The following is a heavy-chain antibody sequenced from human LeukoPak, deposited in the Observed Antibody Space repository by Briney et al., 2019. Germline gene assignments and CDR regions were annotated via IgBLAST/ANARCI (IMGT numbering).Heavy chain of an antibody. Sequence: PSETLSLTCNVAGVPISIYHWSWIRQAPGKGLEWIGYISYSGETNYNPSLKRRVTISQDTSTNQFTLKLTSVTAADAAIYYCASAPNENFFDYWGQGNLVSVSS. CDR1: GVPISIYH. CDR3: ASAPNENFFDY. J-gene: IGHJ4*02. V-gene: IGHV4-59*01. CDR2: ISYSGET.